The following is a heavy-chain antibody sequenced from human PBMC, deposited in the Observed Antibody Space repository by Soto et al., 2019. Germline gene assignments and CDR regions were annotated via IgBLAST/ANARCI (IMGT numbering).Heavy chain of an antibody. J-gene: IGHJ5*02. Sequence: EGSLRLSCAASGFTFSSYAMSWVRQAPGKGLEWVSAISGSGGSTYYADSVKGRFTISRDNSKNTLYLQMNSLRAEDTAVYYCAKSPYGVQQLVEWFDPWGQGTLVTVSS. D-gene: IGHD6-13*01. V-gene: IGHV3-23*01. CDR3: AKSPYGVQQLVEWFDP. CDR1: GFTFSSYA. CDR2: ISGSGGST.